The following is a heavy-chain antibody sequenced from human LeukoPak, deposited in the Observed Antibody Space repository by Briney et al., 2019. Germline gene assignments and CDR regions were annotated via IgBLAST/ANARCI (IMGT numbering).Heavy chain of an antibody. CDR1: GFTFGSYS. J-gene: IGHJ4*02. Sequence: PGGSLRLSCAASGFTFGSYSMSWVRQAPGKGLEWVSSISSSSSYIYYADSVKGRFTISRDNAKNSLYLQMNSLRAEDTAVYYCARVRASVVINAYYFDYWGQGTLVTVSS. CDR3: ARVRASVVINAYYFDY. CDR2: ISSSSSYI. V-gene: IGHV3-21*01. D-gene: IGHD3-22*01.